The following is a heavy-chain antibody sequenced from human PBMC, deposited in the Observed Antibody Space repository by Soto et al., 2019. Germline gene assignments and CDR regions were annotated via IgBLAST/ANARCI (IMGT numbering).Heavy chain of an antibody. CDR1: GGTFSSYA. Sequence: ASVKVSCKASGGTFSSYAISWVRQAPGQGLEWMGGIIPIFGTANYAQKFQGRVTITADESTSTAYMELSSLRSEDTAVYYCARQHIVVVTAAVPLLDIWGQGTVVTVSS. CDR2: IIPIFGTA. CDR3: ARQHIVVVTAAVPLLDI. D-gene: IGHD2-21*02. J-gene: IGHJ3*02. V-gene: IGHV1-69*13.